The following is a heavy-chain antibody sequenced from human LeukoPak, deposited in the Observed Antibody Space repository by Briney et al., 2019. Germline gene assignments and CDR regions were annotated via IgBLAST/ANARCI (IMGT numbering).Heavy chain of an antibody. J-gene: IGHJ3*02. V-gene: IGHV3-23*01. D-gene: IGHD4-23*01. CDR2: ISGSGNRT. CDR3: AKSGYGGNSGDAFDI. CDR1: GFTFSSYA. Sequence: GGSLRLSCAASGFTFSSYAMSWVRQAPGKGLEWVSSISGSGNRTYYADSVKGRFTISRDNSKNTLYLQMNSLRAEDTAVYYCAKSGYGGNSGDAFDIWGQGTMVTVSS.